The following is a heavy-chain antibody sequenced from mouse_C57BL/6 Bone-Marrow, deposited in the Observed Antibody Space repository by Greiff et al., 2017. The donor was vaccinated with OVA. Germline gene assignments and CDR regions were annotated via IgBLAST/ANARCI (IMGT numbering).Heavy chain of an antibody. CDR1: GYAFSSSW. J-gene: IGHJ4*01. CDR3: ARGGSSYLYYYAMDY. V-gene: IGHV1-82*01. D-gene: IGHD1-1*01. CDR2: IYPGDGDT. Sequence: VQLQQSGPELVKPGASVKISCKASGYAFSSSWMNWVKQRPGKGLEWIGRIYPGDGDTNYNGKFKGKATLTADKSSSTAYMQLSSLTSEDSAVYFCARGGSSYLYYYAMDYWGQGTSVTVSS.